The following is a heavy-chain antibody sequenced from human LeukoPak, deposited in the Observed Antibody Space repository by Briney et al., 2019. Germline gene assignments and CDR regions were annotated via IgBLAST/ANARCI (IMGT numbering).Heavy chain of an antibody. D-gene: IGHD6-19*01. J-gene: IGHJ6*02. Sequence: ASVKVSCKASGYTFTSYAMHWVRQAPGQGLEWMGWINPNSGGTNYARKFQGWVTMTRDTSISTAYMELSRLRSDDTAVYYCATLAVAGNYYGMDVWGQGTTVTVSS. V-gene: IGHV1-2*04. CDR1: GYTFTSYA. CDR3: ATLAVAGNYYGMDV. CDR2: INPNSGGT.